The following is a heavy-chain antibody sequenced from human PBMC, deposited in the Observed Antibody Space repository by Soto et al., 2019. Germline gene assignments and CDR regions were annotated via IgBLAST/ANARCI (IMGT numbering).Heavy chain of an antibody. D-gene: IGHD1-26*01. CDR1: GGSFSGYY. Sequence: SETLSLTCAVYGGSFSGYYWSWIRQPPGKGLEWIGEINHSGSTNYNPSLKSRVTISVDTSKNQFSLKLSSVTAADTAVYYCARASGNYCEDAFDIWGQGTMVPV. CDR3: ARASGNYCEDAFDI. V-gene: IGHV4-34*01. J-gene: IGHJ3*02. CDR2: INHSGST.